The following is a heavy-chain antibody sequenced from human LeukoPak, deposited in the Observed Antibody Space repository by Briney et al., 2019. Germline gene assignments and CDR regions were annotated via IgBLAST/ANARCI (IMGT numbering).Heavy chain of an antibody. J-gene: IGHJ4*02. Sequence: SVKVSCKATGFTFTSSVVQWVRQARGQRLEWIGWIVVGSGNTNYAQKFQERVTITRDMSTSTAYMELSGLRAADTAVYYCAADSLFYFNYWGQGTLVTVSS. CDR2: IVVGSGNT. CDR1: GFTFTSSV. CDR3: AADSLFYFNY. V-gene: IGHV1-58*01.